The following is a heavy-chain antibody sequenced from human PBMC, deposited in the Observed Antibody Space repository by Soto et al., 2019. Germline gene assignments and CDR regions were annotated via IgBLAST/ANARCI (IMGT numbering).Heavy chain of an antibody. V-gene: IGHV4-31*03. CDR3: ARTPWDGYTGYYFDY. CDR2: IFYTGST. D-gene: IGHD5-18*01. J-gene: IGHJ4*02. Sequence: SETLSLTCTVSGGPFSRGGYYWSWIRQHPGKGLECIGYIFYTGSTYYNPTLKSRVTMSVDTSKNQFSLKLSSVTAADTAVYSCARTPWDGYTGYYFDYRAQRTPVTVSS. CDR1: GGPFSRGGYY.